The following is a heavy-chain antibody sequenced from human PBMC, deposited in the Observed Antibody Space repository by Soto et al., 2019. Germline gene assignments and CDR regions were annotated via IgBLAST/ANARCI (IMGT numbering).Heavy chain of an antibody. CDR3: AKSPGMYYYDSSGYYHYDY. J-gene: IGHJ4*02. Sequence: EVQLLESGGGLAQPGGFLRLSCAASGFTFSSYAMSWVRQAPGKGLEWVSAISGSGVSTYYADSVKGRFTISRDNSKNTLYLQMNSLRAEDTAVYYCAKSPGMYYYDSSGYYHYDYWGQGTLVTVSS. CDR2: ISGSGVST. V-gene: IGHV3-23*01. CDR1: GFTFSSYA. D-gene: IGHD3-22*01.